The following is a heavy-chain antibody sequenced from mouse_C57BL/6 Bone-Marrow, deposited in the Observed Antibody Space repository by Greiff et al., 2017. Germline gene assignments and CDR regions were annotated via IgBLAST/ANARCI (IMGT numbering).Heavy chain of an antibody. D-gene: IGHD2-3*01. CDR1: GFTFSSYG. CDR3: ARVYDGYLGY. CDR2: ISSGGSYT. Sequence: EVKLVESGGDLVKPGGSLKLSCAASGFTFSSYGMSWVRQTPDKRLERVATISSGGSYTYYPDSVKGRFTISRDNAKNTLYLQMSSLKSEDTAMYYCARVYDGYLGYWGQGTTLTVSS. J-gene: IGHJ2*01. V-gene: IGHV5-6*01.